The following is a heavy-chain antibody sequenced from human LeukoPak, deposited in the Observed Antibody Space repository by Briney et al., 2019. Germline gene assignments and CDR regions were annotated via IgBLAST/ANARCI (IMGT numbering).Heavy chain of an antibody. V-gene: IGHV3-7*01. Sequence: GGSLRLSCAASGFTFSRNWMSSVRQAPGNGMEWVATIKQEGSNKYYVGSVKCRFTISRDNAKNSLYLQMNSLGAEDTAVYYCARARNGLFDYWGQGTLVTVSS. CDR3: ARARNGLFDY. D-gene: IGHD2-8*01. CDR2: IKQEGSNK. J-gene: IGHJ4*02. CDR1: GFTFSRNW.